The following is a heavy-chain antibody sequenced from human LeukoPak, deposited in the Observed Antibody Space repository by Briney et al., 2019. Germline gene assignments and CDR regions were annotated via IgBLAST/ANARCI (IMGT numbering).Heavy chain of an antibody. CDR3: ASEEYSSSWYANPFDP. V-gene: IGHV1-46*01. D-gene: IGHD6-13*01. Sequence: GASVKVSCKASGYTFTSYYMHWVRQAPGQGLEWMGIINPSGGSTSYAQKFQGRVTMTRDMSTSTVYMELSSLRSEDTAVYYCASEEYSSSWYANPFDPWGQGTLVTVSS. CDR2: INPSGGST. CDR1: GYTFTSYY. J-gene: IGHJ5*02.